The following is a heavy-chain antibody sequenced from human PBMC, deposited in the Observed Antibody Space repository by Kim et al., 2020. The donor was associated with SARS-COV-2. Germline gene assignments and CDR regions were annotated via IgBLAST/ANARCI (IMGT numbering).Heavy chain of an antibody. CDR1: GGSISSGDYY. CDR3: ARSKFNFYDSTGYQT. D-gene: IGHD3-22*01. J-gene: IGHJ5*02. CDR2: IYYSGST. Sequence: SETLSLTCTVSGGSISSGDYYWSWIRQPPGKGLVCIGYIYYSGSTYYNPSLKSRVIISIDTSKNQFSLKLTSVTAADTAVYYCARSKFNFYDSTGYQTWGEGTLVTVAS. V-gene: IGHV4-30-4*01.